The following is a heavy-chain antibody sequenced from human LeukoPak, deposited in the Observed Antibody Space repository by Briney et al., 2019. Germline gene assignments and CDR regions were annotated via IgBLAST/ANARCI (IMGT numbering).Heavy chain of an antibody. Sequence: ASVKVSCKASGCTFTSYGISWVRQAPGQGLEWMGWISTYSGDTNYAQKLQGRITMTTDTSTSTAYMELRSLRSDDTAVYYCARDGAVRGVVDYWGQGTLVTVSS. V-gene: IGHV1-18*01. CDR2: ISTYSGDT. CDR1: GCTFTSYG. J-gene: IGHJ4*02. CDR3: ARDGAVRGVVDY. D-gene: IGHD3-10*01.